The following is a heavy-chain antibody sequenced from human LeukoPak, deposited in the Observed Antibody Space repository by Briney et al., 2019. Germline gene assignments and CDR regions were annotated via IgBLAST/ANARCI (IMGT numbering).Heavy chain of an antibody. J-gene: IGHJ4*02. Sequence: VRSLRLSCAASGFTFSSYGMHWVRQAPGKGLEWVAVIWYDGSNKYYADSVKGRFTISRDNSKNTLYLQMNSLRAEDTAVYYCAILSGYSLDYWGQGTLVTVSS. CDR1: GFTFSSYG. V-gene: IGHV3-33*01. CDR3: AILSGYSLDY. D-gene: IGHD5-18*01. CDR2: IWYDGSNK.